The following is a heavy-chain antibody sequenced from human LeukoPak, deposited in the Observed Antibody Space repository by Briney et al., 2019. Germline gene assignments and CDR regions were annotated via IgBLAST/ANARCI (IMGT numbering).Heavy chain of an antibody. CDR2: IYHSGST. D-gene: IGHD4-17*01. V-gene: IGHV4-30-2*01. CDR3: GRGPGVVGAGDLYFGY. Sequence: SETLSLTCAVSGGSISSGGYSWCWIRQPPGKGLEWIGYIYHSGSTYYNPSLKSRVTISVDRSKNQFSLKPSSVTAADTAVYFWGRGPGVVGAGDLYFGYWGQGTLVTVSS. J-gene: IGHJ4*02. CDR1: GGSISSGGYS.